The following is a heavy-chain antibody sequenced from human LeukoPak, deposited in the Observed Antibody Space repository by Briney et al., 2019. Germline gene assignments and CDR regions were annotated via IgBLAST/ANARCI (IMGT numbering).Heavy chain of an antibody. CDR2: LYSGGTT. V-gene: IGHV3-53*01. CDR1: GFSVSTNY. J-gene: IGHJ4*02. CDR3: AKDRVSYYDSRGFY. D-gene: IGHD3-22*01. Sequence: GGSLRLSCAASGFSVSTNYMGWVRQAPGKGLEWVSTLYSGGTTYYADSVKGRFTISRDNSKNTLYLQMNSLRAEDTAVYYCAKDRVSYYDSRGFYWGQGTLVTVSS.